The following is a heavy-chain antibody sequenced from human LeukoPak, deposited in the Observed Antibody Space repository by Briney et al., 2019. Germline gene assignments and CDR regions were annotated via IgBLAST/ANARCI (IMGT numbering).Heavy chain of an antibody. V-gene: IGHV5-51*01. D-gene: IGHD6-6*01. Sequence: GESLKISCKGSGYSFTSYWIGWVRQMPGKGLEWMGIIYPGDSDTRYSSSFQGQVTISADKSISTAYLQWSSLKASDTAMYYCARHLSKSSSPFDYWGQGTLVTVSS. CDR2: IYPGDSDT. CDR1: GYSFTSYW. J-gene: IGHJ4*02. CDR3: ARHLSKSSSPFDY.